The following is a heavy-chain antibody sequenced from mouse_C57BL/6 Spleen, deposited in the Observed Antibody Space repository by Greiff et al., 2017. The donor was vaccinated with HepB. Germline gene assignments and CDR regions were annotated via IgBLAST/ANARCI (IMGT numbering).Heavy chain of an antibody. V-gene: IGHV5-12*01. CDR1: GFTFSDYY. Sequence: EVQLVESGGGLVQPGGSLKLSCAASGFTFSDYYMYWVRQTPEKRLEWVAYISNGGGSTYYPDTVKGRFTISRDNAKNTLYLQMSRLKSEDTAMYYCARHRIYYYGSSFYALDYWGQGTSVTVSS. J-gene: IGHJ4*01. D-gene: IGHD1-1*01. CDR2: ISNGGGST. CDR3: ARHRIYYYGSSFYALDY.